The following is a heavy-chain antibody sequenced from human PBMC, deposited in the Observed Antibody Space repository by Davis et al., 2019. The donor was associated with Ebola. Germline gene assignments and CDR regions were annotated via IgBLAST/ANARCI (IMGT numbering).Heavy chain of an antibody. D-gene: IGHD3-3*01. V-gene: IGHV4-59*12. Sequence: MPSETLSLTCAVYGGSFSGYYWSWIRQPPGKGLEWIGYISYSGSTNYNPSLKSRVTISVNTSKNQFSLKLSSVTAADTAVYYCARAPRTMYYFDYWGQGTLVTVSS. J-gene: IGHJ4*02. CDR3: ARAPRTMYYFDY. CDR1: GGSFSGYY. CDR2: ISYSGST.